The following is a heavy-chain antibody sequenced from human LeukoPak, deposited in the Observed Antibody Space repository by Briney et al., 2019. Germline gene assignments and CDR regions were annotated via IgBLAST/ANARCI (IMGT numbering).Heavy chain of an antibody. V-gene: IGHV3-11*03. CDR2: ISSSTYT. CDR1: GLTFSDYY. D-gene: IGHD1-26*01. Sequence: PGLYLRLSCAASGLTFSDYYMSWIRKAPGKGLEWVSYISSSTYTNYVDSVKGRFTISRDNAKNSMYLQMNSLRAEDTAVYYCARISGSYVFDYWGQGTLVTVSS. CDR3: ARISGSYVFDY. J-gene: IGHJ4*02.